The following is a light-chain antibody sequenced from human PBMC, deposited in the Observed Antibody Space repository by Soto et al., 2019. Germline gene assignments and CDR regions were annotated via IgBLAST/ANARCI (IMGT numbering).Light chain of an antibody. V-gene: IGLV2-11*01. CDR2: DVS. CDR1: SSDVGGYNY. CDR3: CSYAGNSLWV. J-gene: IGLJ3*02. Sequence: QSALTRPRSVSGSPGQSVTNSCTGTSSDVGGYNYVSWYQQHPGKAPKLMIYDVSKWPSGVPDRFSGSKSGNTASLTISGLQAEDEADYYCCSYAGNSLWVFGGGTKLTVL.